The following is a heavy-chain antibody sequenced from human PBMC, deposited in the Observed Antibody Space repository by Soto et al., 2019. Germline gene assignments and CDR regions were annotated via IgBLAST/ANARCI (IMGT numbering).Heavy chain of an antibody. D-gene: IGHD3-9*01. CDR2: INGGNGNT. Sequence: ASVKVSCKASGYTFTRHAIHWVRQAPGQRLEWMGWINGGNGNTKYSPKFQGRVTITRDTSASTAYMELSSLRSEDTAVYYCARGGWLLEQSFDYCGQGALVTVSS. CDR1: GYTFTRHA. CDR3: ARGGWLLEQSFDY. V-gene: IGHV1-3*01. J-gene: IGHJ4*02.